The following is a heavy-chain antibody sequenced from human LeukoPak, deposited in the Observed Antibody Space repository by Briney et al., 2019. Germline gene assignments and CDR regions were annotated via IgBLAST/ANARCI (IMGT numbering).Heavy chain of an antibody. CDR1: GFNFSNYA. CDR3: AKVAGIAVADAFDY. CDR2: ITDNGDNT. V-gene: IGHV3-23*01. Sequence: GGFLRLSCAASGFNFSNYAMSWVRQAPGMGLEWVSAITDNGDNTYYADSVKGRFTLSRDNSKNTLYLQMSSLRAEDTAVYYCAKVAGIAVADAFDYWGQGTPVTVSS. D-gene: IGHD6-19*01. J-gene: IGHJ4*02.